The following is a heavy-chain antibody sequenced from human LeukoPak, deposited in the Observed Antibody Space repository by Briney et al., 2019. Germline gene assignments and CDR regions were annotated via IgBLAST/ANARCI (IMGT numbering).Heavy chain of an antibody. CDR1: GGTFSSYA. CDR2: IIPILGIA. J-gene: IGHJ5*02. D-gene: IGHD2-15*01. CDR3: ASSRPLGYCSGGSCYFELDWFDP. Sequence: ASVKVSCKASGGTFSSYAISWVRQAPGQGLEWMGRIIPILGIANYAQKFQGRVTMTRNTSISTAYMELSSLRSEDTAVYYCASSRPLGYCSGGSCYFELDWFDPWGQGTLVTVSS. V-gene: IGHV1-69*04.